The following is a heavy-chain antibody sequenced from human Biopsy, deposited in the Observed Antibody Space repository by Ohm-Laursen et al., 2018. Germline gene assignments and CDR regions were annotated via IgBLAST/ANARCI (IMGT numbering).Heavy chain of an antibody. Sequence: PTQTLTLTCSFSGFSLSAPGMCVSWIRQAPGKALEWLARVDWDDYEDYSASLQTRLSLSKDTSRNQVVLTLTNVGPEDTATYHCARTPIAIFSAGLVYRHRRHLQGMDVWGQGIAVTVS. CDR3: ARTPIAIFSAGLVYRHRRHLQGMDV. CDR1: GFSLSAPGMC. CDR2: VDWDDYE. V-gene: IGHV2-70*11. J-gene: IGHJ6*02. D-gene: IGHD3-3*01.